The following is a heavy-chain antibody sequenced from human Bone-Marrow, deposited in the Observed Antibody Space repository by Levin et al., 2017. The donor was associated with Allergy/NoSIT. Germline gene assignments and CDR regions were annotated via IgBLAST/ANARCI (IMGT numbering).Heavy chain of an antibody. J-gene: IGHJ4*02. Sequence: SCAASGLTFSSYSMNWVRQAPGKGLEWVSYISSSGTTIYYADSVKGRFTISRDNAKNSLYLQMNSLRAEDTAVYFCAGDGAGWSGSMYYWGQGTLVTVSS. D-gene: IGHD6-19*01. V-gene: IGHV3-48*01. CDR3: AGDGAGWSGSMYY. CDR2: ISSSGTTI. CDR1: GLTFSSYS.